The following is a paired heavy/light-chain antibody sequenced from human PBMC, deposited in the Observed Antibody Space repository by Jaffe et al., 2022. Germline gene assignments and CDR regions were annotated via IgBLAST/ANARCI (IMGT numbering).Heavy chain of an antibody. CDR3: AREVRGPDAFDI. Sequence: QLQLQESGSGLVKPSQTLSLTCVVSGDSLTSTGYSWSWIRQPPGNGLEWIGYIYHTGSTNYNPSLKTRVTISVDRTKNQFSLKLNSMTAADTAVYYCAREVRGPDAFDIWGQGTLVTVSS. D-gene: IGHD3-16*01. CDR1: GDSLTSTGYS. J-gene: IGHJ3*02. CDR2: IYHTGST. V-gene: IGHV4-30-2*01.
Light chain of an antibody. CDR3: QQGSSTPWT. J-gene: IGKJ1*01. Sequence: DIQMTQSPSSLSASVGDRVSITCRASQSISTYLNWYQQRPGSAPKLLISSSSTLQSGVPSRFTGSGSGTDFTLTISSLQPEDFGSYYCQQGSSTPWTFGQGTQVEMK. V-gene: IGKV1-39*01. CDR1: QSISTY. CDR2: SSS.